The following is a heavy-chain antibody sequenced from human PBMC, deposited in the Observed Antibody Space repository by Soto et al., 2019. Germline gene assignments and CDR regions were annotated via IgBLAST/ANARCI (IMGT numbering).Heavy chain of an antibody. Sequence: QVQLVQSGAEVKKPGASVKVSCKASGYTFTSYYMHWVRQAPGQGLEWMGIINPSGGSTSYAQKFQGRVTMTRDTSTSTAYMELSSLRSEDSAVYYCARGGYCSGGSYYSPFIDYWGQGTLVTVSS. CDR1: GYTFTSYY. CDR2: INPSGGST. D-gene: IGHD2-15*01. J-gene: IGHJ4*02. CDR3: ARGGYCSGGSYYSPFIDY. V-gene: IGHV1-46*03.